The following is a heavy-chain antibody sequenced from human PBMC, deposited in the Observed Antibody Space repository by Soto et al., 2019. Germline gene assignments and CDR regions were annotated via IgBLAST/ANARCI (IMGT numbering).Heavy chain of an antibody. Sequence: GGSLRLSCAASGFTFSSYAMHWVRQAPGKGLEWVAVISYDGSNKYYADSVKGRFTISRDNSKNTLYLQMNSLRAEDTAVYYCARGDRARGVKSWFDPWGQGTLVTVSS. D-gene: IGHD3-10*01. CDR3: ARGDRARGVKSWFDP. J-gene: IGHJ5*02. CDR2: ISYDGSNK. V-gene: IGHV3-30-3*01. CDR1: GFTFSSYA.